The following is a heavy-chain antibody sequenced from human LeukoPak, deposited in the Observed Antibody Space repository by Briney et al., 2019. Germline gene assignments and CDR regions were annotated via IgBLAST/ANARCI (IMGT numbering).Heavy chain of an antibody. CDR2: IWDDGSNK. V-gene: IGHV3-33*01. CDR3: VRKDPRPHYGMDV. Sequence: PGRSLRLSCAASGFTFSSYGMHWVRQAPGKGLEWVAVIWDDGSNKYYADSVKGRFTISRDNSKSTLYLQMNSLRVEDTAMYYCVRKDPRPHYGMDVWGRGTTVTVSS. J-gene: IGHJ6*02. CDR1: GFTFSSYG.